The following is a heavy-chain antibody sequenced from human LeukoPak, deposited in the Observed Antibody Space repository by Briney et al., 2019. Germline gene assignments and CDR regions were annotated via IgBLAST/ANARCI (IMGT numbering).Heavy chain of an antibody. CDR3: ARRRWFDP. CDR1: GGSISSYY. CDR2: IYYSGST. Sequence: SETLSLTCTVSGGSISSYYWSWIRQPPGKGLEWIGYIYYSGSTNYNPSLKSRVTISVDTSKNQFSLKLSSVTAADTAVYYCARRRWFDPWGQGTLVTVSS. V-gene: IGHV4-59*12. J-gene: IGHJ5*02.